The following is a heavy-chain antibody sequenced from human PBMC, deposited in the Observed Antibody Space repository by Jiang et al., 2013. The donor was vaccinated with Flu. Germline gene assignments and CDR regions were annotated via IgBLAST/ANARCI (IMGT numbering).Heavy chain of an antibody. D-gene: IGHD5-18*01. J-gene: IGHJ6*02. V-gene: IGHV5-51*01. CDR2: IYPGDSDT. CDR1: GYSFTSYW. Sequence: SCKGSGYSFTSYWIGWVRQMPGKGLEWMGIIYPGDSDTRYSPSFQGQVTISADKSISTAYLQWSSLKASDTAMYYCARQDTAMANYYYYYGMDVWGQGTTVTVSS. CDR3: ARQDTAMANYYYYYGMDV.